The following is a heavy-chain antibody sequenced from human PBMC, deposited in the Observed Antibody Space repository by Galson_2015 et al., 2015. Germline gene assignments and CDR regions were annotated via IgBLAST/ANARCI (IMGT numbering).Heavy chain of an antibody. CDR2: IRSKANSYAT. CDR1: GFTFSGSA. D-gene: IGHD4-23*01. CDR3: TRHELTVDRLFDY. Sequence: SLRLSCAASGFTFSGSAMHWVRQASGKGLEWVGRIRSKANSYATAYAASVKGRFTISRDDSKNTAYLQMNSLKTEDTAVYYCTRHELTVDRLFDYWGQGTLVTVSS. V-gene: IGHV3-73*01. J-gene: IGHJ4*02.